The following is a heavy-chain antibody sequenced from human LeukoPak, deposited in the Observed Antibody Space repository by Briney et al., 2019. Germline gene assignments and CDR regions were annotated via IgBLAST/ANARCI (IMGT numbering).Heavy chain of an antibody. CDR1: GFTVSTNC. CDR3: ARVDTVMAYYFDL. Sequence: GGSLRLSCAASGFTVSTNCMTCVRQAPAKGLEWVSTIYSGGTTYYADSVMGRFTISRHNSRNTLYLQMNSLRAEDTAVYYCARVDTVMAYYFDLWGQGTLVTVSS. J-gene: IGHJ4*02. CDR2: IYSGGTT. D-gene: IGHD5-18*01. V-gene: IGHV3-53*04.